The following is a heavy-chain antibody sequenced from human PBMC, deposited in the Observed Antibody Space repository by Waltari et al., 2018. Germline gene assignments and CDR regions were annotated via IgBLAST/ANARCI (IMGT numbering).Heavy chain of an antibody. CDR3: ARVIAARRSADYYYYYMDV. V-gene: IGHV4-31*03. Sequence: QVQLQESGPGLVKPSQTLSLTCTVSGGSISSGGYYWSWIRQHPGKGLEWIGYIYYSGSTYYNPSLKSRVTISVDTSKNQFSLKLSSVIAADTAVYYCARVIAARRSADYYYYYMDVWGKGTTVTVSS. D-gene: IGHD6-6*01. CDR2: IYYSGST. CDR1: GGSISSGGYY. J-gene: IGHJ6*03.